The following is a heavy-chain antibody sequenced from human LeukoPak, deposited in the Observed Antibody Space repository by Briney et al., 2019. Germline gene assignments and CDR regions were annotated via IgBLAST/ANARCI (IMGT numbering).Heavy chain of an antibody. Sequence: GGSLRLSCAASGFTFSSYWMSWVRQAPGKGLEWVANMKQDGSEKYYVDSVKGRFTISRDNAKNSLYLQMNSLRAEDTAVYYCARLSGCSGGSCYYFDYWGQGTLVTVSS. V-gene: IGHV3-7*01. J-gene: IGHJ4*02. CDR2: MKQDGSEK. CDR1: GFTFSSYW. CDR3: ARLSGCSGGSCYYFDY. D-gene: IGHD2-15*01.